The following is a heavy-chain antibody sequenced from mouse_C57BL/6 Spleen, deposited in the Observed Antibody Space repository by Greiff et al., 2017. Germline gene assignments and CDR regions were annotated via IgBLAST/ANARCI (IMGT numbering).Heavy chain of an antibody. Sequence: QVQLQQPGAELVKPGASVKVSCKASGYTFTSYWMHWVKQRPGQGREWIGRIHPSDSGTNYNQKFKGTATLTVDKSSSTAYMQRSILTSEDSALYYCAILPVYYGYIYYWGKGTTLTVSS. CDR3: AILPVYYGYIYY. CDR2: IHPSDSGT. V-gene: IGHV1-74*01. CDR1: GYTFTSYW. D-gene: IGHD2-2*01. J-gene: IGHJ2*01.